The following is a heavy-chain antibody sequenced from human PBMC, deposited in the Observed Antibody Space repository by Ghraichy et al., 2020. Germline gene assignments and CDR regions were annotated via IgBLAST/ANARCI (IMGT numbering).Heavy chain of an antibody. V-gene: IGHV3-21*01. CDR2: INSGSWFL. Sequence: GGSLRLSCRVSGFPFSGFTMNWVRQAPGKGLEWLSSINSGSWFLYYADSVRGRFTISRDNAQDSVFLQMDSLRAEDTAVYYCARDYGYFRLDYWGQGTLVTVSS. CDR3: ARDYGYFRLDY. J-gene: IGHJ4*02. CDR1: GFPFSGFT. D-gene: IGHD4-17*01.